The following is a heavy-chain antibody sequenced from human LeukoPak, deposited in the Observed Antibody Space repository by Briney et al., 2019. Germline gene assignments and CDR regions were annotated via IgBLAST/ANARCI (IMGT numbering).Heavy chain of an antibody. CDR2: INPNSGGT. Sequence: GASVKVSCKASGYTFTGYYMHWVRQAPGQGLEWMGWINPNSGGTNYAQKFQGRVTMTRDTSISTAYMELSRLRSDDTAVYYCAKDPYSSSWRYNWFDPWGQGTLVTVSS. CDR3: AKDPYSSSWRYNWFDP. CDR1: GYTFTGYY. V-gene: IGHV1-2*02. J-gene: IGHJ5*02. D-gene: IGHD6-13*01.